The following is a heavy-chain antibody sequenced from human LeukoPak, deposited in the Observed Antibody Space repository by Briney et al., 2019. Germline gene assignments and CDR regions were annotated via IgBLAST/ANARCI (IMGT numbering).Heavy chain of an antibody. CDR2: IIPIFGTA. V-gene: IGHV1-69*05. Sequence: GSSVKVSCKASGGTFSSYAISWVRQAPGQGLEWMGRIIPIFGTANYAQEFQGRVTITTDESTSTAYMELSSLRSEDTAVYYCARDLNPDYGDYVYWGQGTLVTVSS. D-gene: IGHD4-17*01. J-gene: IGHJ4*02. CDR1: GGTFSSYA. CDR3: ARDLNPDYGDYVY.